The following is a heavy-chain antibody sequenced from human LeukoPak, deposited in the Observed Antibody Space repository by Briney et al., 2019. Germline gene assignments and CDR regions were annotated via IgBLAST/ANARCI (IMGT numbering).Heavy chain of an antibody. V-gene: IGHV3-23*01. Sequence: PGGSLRLSCAASGFTFTNYAMSWVRQAPGKGLEWVSVISGSGDGTYYADSVKCRFTISRDNSKNTLYLQMNRLRAEDTAIYYCAKDARLVAAAPTGYYYYMDVWGTGTTVSVSS. CDR1: GFTFTNYA. CDR2: ISGSGDGT. D-gene: IGHD6-13*01. J-gene: IGHJ6*03. CDR3: AKDARLVAAAPTGYYYYMDV.